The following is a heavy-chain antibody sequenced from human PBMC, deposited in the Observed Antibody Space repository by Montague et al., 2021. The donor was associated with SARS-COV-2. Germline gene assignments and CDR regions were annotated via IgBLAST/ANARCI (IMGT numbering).Heavy chain of an antibody. V-gene: IGHV4-61*02. D-gene: IGHD5-18*01. CDR2: IYTSGST. CDR1: GGSISSGSYY. J-gene: IGHJ6*02. Sequence: TLSLTCTVSGGSISSGSYYWSWIRQPAGKGLEWIGRIYTSGSTNYNPSLKSRVTISVDTSKNQFSLKLSSVAAADTAVYYCARETFSGYSYGRGSYYYYDGMEVWGQGTTDTVSS. CDR3: ARETFSGYSYGRGSYYYYDGMEV.